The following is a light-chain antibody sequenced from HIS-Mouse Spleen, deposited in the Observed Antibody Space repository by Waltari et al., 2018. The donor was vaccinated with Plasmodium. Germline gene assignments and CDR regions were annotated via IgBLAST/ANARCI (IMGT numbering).Light chain of an antibody. CDR2: DVS. V-gene: IGLV2-14*03. Sequence: QSALTQPASVSGSPGQSLTISCTGTSSDVGGYKYVPWYQQHPGKAPKLMIYDVSNRPSGVSNRFSGSKSGNTASLTISGLQAEDEADYYCSSYTSSSTLVFGGGTKLTVL. CDR1: SSDVGGYKY. CDR3: SSYTSSSTLV. J-gene: IGLJ2*01.